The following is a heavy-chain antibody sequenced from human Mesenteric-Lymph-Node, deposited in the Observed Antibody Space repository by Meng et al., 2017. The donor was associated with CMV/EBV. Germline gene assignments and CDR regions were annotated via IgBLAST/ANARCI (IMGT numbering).Heavy chain of an antibody. CDR1: GFTFSSYW. J-gene: IGHJ4*02. D-gene: IGHD3-3*01. CDR2: INSAGSST. Sequence: SGFTFSSYWLHWVRQAPGKELAWVSRINSAGSSTSYADSVKGRFTISRDNAQNTLYLQMNSLRADDTAVYYCARDHGPPDYDIWIDYWGQGTLVTVSS. CDR3: ARDHGPPDYDIWIDY. V-gene: IGHV3-74*01.